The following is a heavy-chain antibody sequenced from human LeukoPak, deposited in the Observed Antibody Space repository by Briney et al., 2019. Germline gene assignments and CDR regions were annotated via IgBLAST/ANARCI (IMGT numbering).Heavy chain of an antibody. Sequence: ASVKVSCKASGYTFTGFYMHWVRQAPGRGLERMGWINPNSGGTNYAQKFQGRVTMTRDTSISTAYMELSRLKSDDTAVYYCARDPPGTGINYCYMDVWGKGTTVTVSS. CDR2: INPNSGGT. CDR1: GYTFTGFY. V-gene: IGHV1-2*02. D-gene: IGHD1-1*01. J-gene: IGHJ6*03. CDR3: ARDPPGTGINYCYMDV.